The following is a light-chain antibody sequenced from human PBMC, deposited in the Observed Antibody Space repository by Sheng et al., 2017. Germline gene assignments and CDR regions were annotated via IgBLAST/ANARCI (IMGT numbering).Light chain of an antibody. CDR2: WAS. CDR1: QSLLYSSNNKNY. CDR3: HQYYRTSWT. J-gene: IGKJ1*01. Sequence: DIVMTQSPDSLAVSLGERATINCKSSQSLLYSSNNKNYLAWYQQKPGQPPKLLIYWASTRESGVPDRFSGSGSGTDFTLTISSLQAEDVAVYYCHQYYRTSWTFGQGTKVEIK. V-gene: IGKV4-1*01.